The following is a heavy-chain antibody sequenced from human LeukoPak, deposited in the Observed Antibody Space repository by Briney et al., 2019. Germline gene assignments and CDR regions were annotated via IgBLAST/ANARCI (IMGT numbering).Heavy chain of an antibody. V-gene: IGHV3-74*01. CDR2: INTDGGLT. CDR1: GFTFTDYW. J-gene: IGHJ3*01. D-gene: IGHD6-13*01. CDR3: AREEHRLAAAGTSAFDL. Sequence: GGSLTLSCAASGFTFTDYWMHWVRQAPGKGLAWVSHINTDGGLTNYADSVKGRFTISRDNARNTLYLQMNSLSAEDTATYFCAREEHRLAAAGTSAFDLGGQGTVVTVSP.